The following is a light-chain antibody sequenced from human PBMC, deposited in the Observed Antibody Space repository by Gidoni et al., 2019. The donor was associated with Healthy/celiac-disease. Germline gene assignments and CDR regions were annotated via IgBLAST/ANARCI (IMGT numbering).Light chain of an antibody. Sequence: EIVLTQSPATLSLSPGERATLSCRASQSVSSYLAWYQQKPGQAPRLLIYEASNRATGIPARFSGSGSGTDFTLTSSSLEPEDFAVYYCQQRSNWLITFGQGTRLEIK. CDR2: EAS. CDR3: QQRSNWLIT. CDR1: QSVSSY. V-gene: IGKV3-11*01. J-gene: IGKJ5*01.